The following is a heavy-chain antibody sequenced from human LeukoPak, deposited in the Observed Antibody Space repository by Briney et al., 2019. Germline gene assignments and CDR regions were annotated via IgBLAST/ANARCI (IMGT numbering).Heavy chain of an antibody. J-gene: IGHJ6*04. CDR3: ARASYSGYLPYYYGLDV. CDR1: SGFISSAAHS. Sequence: SDTLSLTCAVSSGFISSAAHSWSWIRQPPGKGLEWIGYIYHNGTTYYNPSLKSRVTISVDRSKNQFSLWLKSVTAADTAVYYCARASYSGYLPYYYGLDVWGKGTTVTVSS. V-gene: IGHV4-30-2*01. D-gene: IGHD5-12*01. CDR2: IYHNGTT.